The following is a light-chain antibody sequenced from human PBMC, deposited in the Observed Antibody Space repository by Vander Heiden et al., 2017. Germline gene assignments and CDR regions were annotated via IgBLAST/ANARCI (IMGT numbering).Light chain of an antibody. CDR2: GNG. Sequence: QSVLTQPPSVSGAPGPRVTISCTGSSSNIGAGDDVHWYQQRPGPAPKLLIYGNGNRPSGVPDRFSGSKSGTSASLAITGLQAEDEADYYCQSYDSSLSAYYVFGTGTKVTVL. V-gene: IGLV1-40*01. CDR1: SSNIGAGDD. CDR3: QSYDSSLSAYYV. J-gene: IGLJ1*01.